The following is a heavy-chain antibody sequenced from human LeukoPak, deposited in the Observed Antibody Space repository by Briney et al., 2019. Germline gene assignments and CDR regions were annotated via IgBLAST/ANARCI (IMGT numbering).Heavy chain of an antibody. D-gene: IGHD2-15*01. Sequence: SETLSLTCTVSGGSISGSSYYWGWIRQPPGKGLEWIGSIYYSGSTYYNPSLKSRVTISVDTSKNQFSLKLSSVTAADTAVYYCARLEPNLYCSGGSCYEDYWGQGTLVTVSS. J-gene: IGHJ4*02. CDR2: IYYSGST. CDR1: GGSISGSSYY. CDR3: ARLEPNLYCSGGSCYEDY. V-gene: IGHV4-39*01.